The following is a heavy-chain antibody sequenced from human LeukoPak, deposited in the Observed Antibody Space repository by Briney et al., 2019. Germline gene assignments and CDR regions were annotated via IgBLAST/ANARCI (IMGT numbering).Heavy chain of an antibody. CDR2: ITGTGGHT. CDR3: AKVRDTREGYKDAFDV. Sequence: GGSLRLSCAASGFTFSSYAMSWVRQAPGKGLEWVSAITGTGGHTYYVASLKGRFTVSRDNSRNTLDLQMSSLRGEDSAIYYCAKVRDTREGYKDAFDVWGQGTRVTVSS. J-gene: IGHJ3*01. CDR1: GFTFSSYA. V-gene: IGHV3-23*01. D-gene: IGHD1-1*01.